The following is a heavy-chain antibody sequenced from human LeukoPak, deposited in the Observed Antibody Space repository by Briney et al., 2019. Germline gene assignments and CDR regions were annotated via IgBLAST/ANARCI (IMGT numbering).Heavy chain of an antibody. CDR2: IYAGDSQT. CDR1: GYSFTSYW. V-gene: IGHV5-51*01. CDR3: ARLAYCSNDVCYSNYYYSMDV. D-gene: IGHD2-8*01. Sequence: GESLKISCKGSGYSFTSYWIAWVRQMPGKGLEWMGIIYAGDSQTRYSPSFQGQVTISADKSISTAYLQWSSLKASDTAMYYCARLAYCSNDVCYSNYYYSMDVWGKGTTVTVSS. J-gene: IGHJ6*03.